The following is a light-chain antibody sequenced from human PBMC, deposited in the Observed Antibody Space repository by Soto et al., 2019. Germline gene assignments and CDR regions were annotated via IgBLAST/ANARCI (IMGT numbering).Light chain of an antibody. CDR1: QSVVNNY. CDR3: QQYGSTPLT. J-gene: IGKJ4*01. V-gene: IGKV3-20*01. CDR2: DAS. Sequence: EIVLTQSPGTLSLSPGERATLSCRASQSVVNNYLAWYQQKPGQATRFLIYDASSRATGIPDRFSGSGSGTDFTLTISRLEPEDCAVYYCQQYGSTPLTFGGGTKVEIK.